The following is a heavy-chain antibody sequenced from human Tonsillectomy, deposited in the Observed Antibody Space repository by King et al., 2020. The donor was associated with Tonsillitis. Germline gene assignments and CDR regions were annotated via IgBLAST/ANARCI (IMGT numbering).Heavy chain of an antibody. D-gene: IGHD6-19*01. V-gene: IGHV3-33*05. Sequence: HVQLVESGGGVVQPGRSLRLSCAASGFTFSSYGMHWVRQAPGKGLEWVAVISYDGSNKYYADSVKGRFTISRDNSKNTLYLQMNSLRAEDTAVYYCARDLIAVAGMGEDYYYGMDVWGQGTTVTVSS. CDR1: GFTFSSYG. J-gene: IGHJ6*02. CDR3: ARDLIAVAGMGEDYYYGMDV. CDR2: ISYDGSNK.